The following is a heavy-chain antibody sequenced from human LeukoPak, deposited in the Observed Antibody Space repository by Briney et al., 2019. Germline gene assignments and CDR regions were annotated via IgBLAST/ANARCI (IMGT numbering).Heavy chain of an antibody. D-gene: IGHD2-2*01. V-gene: IGHV3-74*01. CDR3: ARVGSTSCYDY. CDR2: INTDGSST. CDR1: GFTFSSYW. J-gene: IGHJ4*02. Sequence: AGGSLRLSCAASGFTFSSYWMHWVRQAPGKGLVWVSRINTDGSSTSYADSVKGRLTISRDNAKNTLYLQMNSLRAEDTAVYYCARVGSTSCYDYWGQATLVTVSS.